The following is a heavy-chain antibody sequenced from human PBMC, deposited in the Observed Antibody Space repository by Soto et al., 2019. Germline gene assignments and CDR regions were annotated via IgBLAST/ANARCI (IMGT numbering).Heavy chain of an antibody. J-gene: IGHJ2*01. CDR1: GFTFSSYG. CDR3: AKVALYGDYGTPLWYFDL. CDR2: ISYDGSNK. V-gene: IGHV3-30*18. Sequence: GGSLRLSCAASGFTFSSYGMHWVRQAPGKGLEWVAVISYDGSNKYYADSVKGRFTISRDNSKNTLYLQMNSLRAEDTAVYYCAKVALYGDYGTPLWYFDLWGRGTLVTVSS. D-gene: IGHD4-17*01.